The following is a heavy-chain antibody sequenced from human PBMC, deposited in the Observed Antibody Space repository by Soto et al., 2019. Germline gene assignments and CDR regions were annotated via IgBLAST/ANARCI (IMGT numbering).Heavy chain of an antibody. CDR2: IYWDDDK. Sequence: QITLKESGPTLVKPTQTLTLTCTFSGFSLSTSGVGMGWIRQPPGKALEWLALIYWDDDKRYSPSLKSRLTIXXDTSKNQVVLTMTNMDPVDTATYYCAHSLYDYVWGTNWFDPWGQGTLVTVSS. V-gene: IGHV2-5*02. J-gene: IGHJ5*02. CDR1: GFSLSTSGVG. D-gene: IGHD3-16*01. CDR3: AHSLYDYVWGTNWFDP.